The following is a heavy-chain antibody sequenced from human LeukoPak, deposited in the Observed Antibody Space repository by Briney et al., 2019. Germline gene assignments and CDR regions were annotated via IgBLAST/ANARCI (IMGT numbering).Heavy chain of an antibody. CDR1: GFTFSSYS. Sequence: GGSLRLSCAASGFTFSSYSMNWVRQAPGKGLEWVSSISCSSSYIYYADSVKGRFTISRDNAKNSLYLQMNSLRAEDTAVYYCARDRGGNWFDPWGQGTLVTVSS. CDR3: ARDRGGNWFDP. V-gene: IGHV3-21*01. J-gene: IGHJ5*02. CDR2: ISCSSSYI.